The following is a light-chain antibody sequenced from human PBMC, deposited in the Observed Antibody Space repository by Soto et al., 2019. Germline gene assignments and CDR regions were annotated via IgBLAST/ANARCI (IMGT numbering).Light chain of an antibody. J-gene: IGLJ1*01. Sequence: QSAPTQPPSASGSPGQSVTISCTGTSSDVGGYSSVAWFQHHPGKAPKLMIYEVSKRPSGVPDRFSGSKSGNTASLTVSGLQAEDEADYYCISYAGSNNYVFGTGTKLTVL. CDR3: ISYAGSNNYV. CDR1: SSDVGGYSS. CDR2: EVS. V-gene: IGLV2-8*01.